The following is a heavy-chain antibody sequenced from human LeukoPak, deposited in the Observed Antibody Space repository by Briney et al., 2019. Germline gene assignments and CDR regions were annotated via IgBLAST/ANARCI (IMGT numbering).Heavy chain of an antibody. Sequence: SSVKVSCKASGGTFSRYAISWVRQAPGQGLEWMGGIIPIFGIANYAQKFQGRVTITADESTSTAYMELSSLRSEDTAVYYCAREDEMATTYYFDYWGQGTLVTVSS. CDR1: GGTFSRYA. J-gene: IGHJ4*02. CDR3: AREDEMATTYYFDY. V-gene: IGHV1-69*01. D-gene: IGHD5-24*01. CDR2: IIPIFGIA.